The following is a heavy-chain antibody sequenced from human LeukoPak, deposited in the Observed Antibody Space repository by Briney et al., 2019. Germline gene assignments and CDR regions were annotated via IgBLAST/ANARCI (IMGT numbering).Heavy chain of an antibody. CDR2: IYYSGST. CDR3: AREARYSGYHTFDY. J-gene: IGHJ4*02. D-gene: IGHD5-12*01. CDR1: GGSISSYY. V-gene: IGHV4-59*01. Sequence: SETLSLTCTVSGGSISSYYWSWIRQPPGKGLEWIGYIYYSGSTNYNPSLKSRVTISVDTSKNQFSLKLSSVTAADTAVYYCAREARYSGYHTFDYWGQGTLVTVPS.